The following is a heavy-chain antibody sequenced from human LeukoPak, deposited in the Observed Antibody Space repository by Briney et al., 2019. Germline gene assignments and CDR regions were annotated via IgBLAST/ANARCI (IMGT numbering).Heavy chain of an antibody. Sequence: ASVKVSCKASGYTFTSYDINWVRQATGQGLEWMGRMNPNSGNTGYAQKFQGRVTMTRNTSISTAYMELSSLRSEDTAVYYCARGPVDLWFGELLIDYWGQGTLVTVSS. CDR2: MNPNSGNT. CDR1: GYTFTSYD. D-gene: IGHD3-10*01. V-gene: IGHV1-8*01. CDR3: ARGPVDLWFGELLIDY. J-gene: IGHJ4*02.